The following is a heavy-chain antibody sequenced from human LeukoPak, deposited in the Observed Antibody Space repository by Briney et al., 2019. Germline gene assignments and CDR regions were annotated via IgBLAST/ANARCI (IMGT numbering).Heavy chain of an antibody. V-gene: IGHV3-23*01. Sequence: GGSLRLSCAASGFTFSSYGMSWVRQAPGKGLQWVSAMSGDGKDRDYPDSVKGRFTISRDNSKNTLYLQMDSLRAEDTAVYYCARAYSSPIAVAGTIDYWGQGTLVTVSS. CDR2: MSGDGKDR. J-gene: IGHJ4*02. CDR3: ARAYSSPIAVAGTIDY. CDR1: GFTFSSYG. D-gene: IGHD6-19*01.